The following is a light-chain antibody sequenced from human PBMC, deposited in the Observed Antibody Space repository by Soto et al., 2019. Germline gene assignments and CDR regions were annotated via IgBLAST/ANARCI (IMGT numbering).Light chain of an antibody. Sequence: EIVMTQSPATLSVSPGETATLSCRASQSISSDLAWFQQKPGQAPRLLVYGASITASGIPARFSGSGSGTDFTLTISSLQSEDFAVYYCQQYGSSPWTFGQGTKV. CDR2: GAS. CDR1: QSISSD. J-gene: IGKJ1*01. CDR3: QQYGSSPWT. V-gene: IGKV3-15*01.